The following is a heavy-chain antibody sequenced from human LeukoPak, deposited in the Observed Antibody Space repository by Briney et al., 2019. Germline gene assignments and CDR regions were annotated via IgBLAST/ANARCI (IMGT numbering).Heavy chain of an antibody. D-gene: IGHD3-16*01. Sequence: ASVKVSCKASGGTFSSYAISWVRQAPGQGLEWMGGIIPIFGTANYAQKFQGRVTITADESTSTAYMELSSLRSEDTAVYYCARVGLADYDYVWGSKTGFDYWGQGTLVTVSS. V-gene: IGHV1-69*13. CDR2: IIPIFGTA. CDR1: GGTFSSYA. J-gene: IGHJ4*02. CDR3: ARVGLADYDYVWGSKTGFDY.